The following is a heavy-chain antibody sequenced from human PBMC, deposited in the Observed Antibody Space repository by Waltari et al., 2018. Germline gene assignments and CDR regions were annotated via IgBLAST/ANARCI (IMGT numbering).Heavy chain of an antibody. J-gene: IGHJ4*02. V-gene: IGHV3-48*01. Sequence: EVQLVESGGGLVQPGGSLRLSCAASGFTFSSYSMNWVRQAPGTGLEWVSYISSSTSTIYYADSVKGRFTISRDNAKNSLSLQMNSLRAEDTAVYYCARDLYGDYAIDYWGQGTLVTVSS. CDR1: GFTFSSYS. D-gene: IGHD4-17*01. CDR2: ISSSTSTI. CDR3: ARDLYGDYAIDY.